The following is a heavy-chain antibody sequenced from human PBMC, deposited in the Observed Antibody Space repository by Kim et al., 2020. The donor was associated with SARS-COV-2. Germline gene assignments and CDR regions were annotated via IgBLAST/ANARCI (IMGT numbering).Heavy chain of an antibody. V-gene: IGHV5-51*01. CDR1: GYSFTSYW. CDR2: IYPGDSDT. D-gene: IGHD6-19*01. Sequence: GESLKISCKGSGYSFTSYWIGWVRQMPGKGLEWMGIIYPGDSDTRYSPSFQGQVTISADKSISTAYLQWSSLKASDTAMYYCARHSHSSGLKEGRPSPPEDPQGLGRYYGMDVWGQGTTVTVSS. CDR3: ARHSHSSGLKEGRPSPPEDPQGLGRYYGMDV. J-gene: IGHJ6*02.